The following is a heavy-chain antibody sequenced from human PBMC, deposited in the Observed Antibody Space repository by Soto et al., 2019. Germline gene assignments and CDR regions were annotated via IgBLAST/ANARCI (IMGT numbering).Heavy chain of an antibody. D-gene: IGHD6-13*01. CDR2: IYYSGST. J-gene: IGHJ5*02. CDR3: ARVIAAAVNWFDP. V-gene: IGHV4-59*12. CDR1: GGSISSYY. Sequence: SETLSLTCTVSGGSISSYYWSWIRQPPGKGLEWIGYIYYSGSTNYNPSLKSRVTISVDKSKNQFSLKLSSVTAADTAVYYCARVIAAAVNWFDPWGQGTLVTVSS.